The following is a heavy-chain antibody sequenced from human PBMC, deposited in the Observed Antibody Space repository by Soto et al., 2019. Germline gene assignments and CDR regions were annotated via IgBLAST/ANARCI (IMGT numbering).Heavy chain of an antibody. V-gene: IGHV4-4*02. CDR3: ARDRGISEIAVAGIGAFDI. CDR2: IYHSGST. D-gene: IGHD6-19*01. CDR1: GGSISSSNW. Sequence: PSETLSLTCAVSGGSISSSNWWSWVRQPPGKGLEWIGEIYHSGSTNYNPSLKSRVTISVDKSKNQFSLKLSSVTAADTAVYYCARDRGISEIAVAGIGAFDIWGQGTMVTVSS. J-gene: IGHJ3*02.